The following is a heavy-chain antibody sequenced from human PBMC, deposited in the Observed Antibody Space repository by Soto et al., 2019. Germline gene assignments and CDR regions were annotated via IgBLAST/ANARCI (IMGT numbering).Heavy chain of an antibody. V-gene: IGHV1-69*01. D-gene: IGHD5-12*01. CDR3: AREEVAACRGVSCYAYNSGRGLFYVYFMDV. CDR1: GGTFSNFA. CDR2: IIPSFGTT. J-gene: IGHJ6*02. Sequence: QVQLVQSGAEVKKPGSSVKVFCKASGGTFSNFAISWVRQAPGQGLEWVGGIIPSFGTTNYAQKFKGGVTIAAGESATTADMEMTSLSSEDTAVYYCAREEVAACRGVSCYAYNSGRGLFYVYFMDVCGQGTSVTVS.